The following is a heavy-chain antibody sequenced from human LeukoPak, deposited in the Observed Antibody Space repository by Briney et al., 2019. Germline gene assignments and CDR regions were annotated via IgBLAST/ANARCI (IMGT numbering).Heavy chain of an antibody. D-gene: IGHD3-3*01. CDR2: SWNT. Sequence: SWNTNYTPSLKSRVTISVDTSENQFSLKLNSVTAADTAVYYCARHHYYDFWSGYGNNWFDLWGQGTLVTVSS. CDR3: ARHHYYDFWSGYGNNWFDL. J-gene: IGHJ5*02. V-gene: IGHV4-59*08.